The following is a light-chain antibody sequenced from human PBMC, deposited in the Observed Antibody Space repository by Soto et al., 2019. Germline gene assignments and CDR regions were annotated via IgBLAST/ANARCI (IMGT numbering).Light chain of an antibody. Sequence: QSALTQPASVSGSPGQSVTISCTGTSCDVGSYNLVSWYQQLPGKGPKLLIYEGGKRPSGVSNRFSDSNSGNTSSLTISGLQAEDEADYYCCSYTGTTTYVFGTGTKLTVL. J-gene: IGLJ1*01. CDR1: SCDVGSYNL. CDR2: EGG. CDR3: CSYTGTTTYV. V-gene: IGLV2-23*01.